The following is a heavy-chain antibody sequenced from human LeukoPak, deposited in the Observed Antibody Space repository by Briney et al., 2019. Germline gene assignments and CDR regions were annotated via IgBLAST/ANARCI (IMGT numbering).Heavy chain of an antibody. Sequence: PGGSLRLSCSPAGFSFTIYSMNWARQAPGKGREWVSSITIGSSYIYYADSVRGRFSVSRDNAKNSLYLEMNSLRAEDTAVYYCARVEATTARSYYYYYMDVWGKGTTVTVSS. CDR2: ITIGSSYI. CDR3: ARVEATTARSYYYYYMDV. V-gene: IGHV3-21*06. CDR1: GFSFTIYS. D-gene: IGHD1-1*01. J-gene: IGHJ6*03.